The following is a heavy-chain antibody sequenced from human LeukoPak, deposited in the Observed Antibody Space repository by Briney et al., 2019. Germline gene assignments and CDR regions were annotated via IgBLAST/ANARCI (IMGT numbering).Heavy chain of an antibody. D-gene: IGHD2-2*02. CDR2: IYPGDSDT. J-gene: IGHJ3*02. V-gene: IGHV5-51*01. Sequence: GESLKISCKGSGYSFTSYWIGWVRQMPGKGLEWMGIIYPGDSDTRYSPSFQGQVTISADKSISTAYLQWSSLKASDTAMYHCATTVVPAAILALAAFDIWGQGTMVTVSS. CDR1: GYSFTSYW. CDR3: ATTVVPAAILALAAFDI.